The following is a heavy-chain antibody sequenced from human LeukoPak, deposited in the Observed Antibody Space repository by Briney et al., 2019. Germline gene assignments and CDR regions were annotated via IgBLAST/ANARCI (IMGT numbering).Heavy chain of an antibody. CDR3: ARVDDLALRAYSYYYMDV. Sequence: ASVKVSCKASGYTFTGYYMDWVRQAPGQGLEWMGWINPNSGGTNYAQKFQGRVTMTRDRSISTAYMELSRLRSDDTAVYYCARVDDLALRAYSYYYMDVWGTGTTVTVSS. V-gene: IGHV1-2*02. J-gene: IGHJ6*03. CDR1: GYTFTGYY. CDR2: INPNSGGT. D-gene: IGHD2-21*01.